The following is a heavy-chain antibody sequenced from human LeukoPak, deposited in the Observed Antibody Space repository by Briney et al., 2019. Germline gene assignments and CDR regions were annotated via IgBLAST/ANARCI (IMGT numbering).Heavy chain of an antibody. Sequence: GESLKISCKGSGSSFTSYWIGWVRQMPGKGLEWMGIIYPGDSATRYSPSLQGQATISADKSISTAYLQWSSLKASDTAMYYCARSRVGGIAAAGTDYYYMDVWGKGTTVTVSS. J-gene: IGHJ6*03. CDR3: ARSRVGGIAAAGTDYYYMDV. CDR2: IYPGDSAT. CDR1: GSSFTSYW. V-gene: IGHV5-51*01. D-gene: IGHD6-13*01.